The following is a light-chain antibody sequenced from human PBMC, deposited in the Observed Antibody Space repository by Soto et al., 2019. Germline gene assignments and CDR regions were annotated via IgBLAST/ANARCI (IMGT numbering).Light chain of an antibody. CDR3: QQYNNWPRT. Sequence: EIVMTPAPATLSVAPGERAPLSCRASQSVSSNLAWYQQKPGQAPSLLIYGASTRATGIPARFSGSGSGTEFTLTIGSLQSEDFAVYYCQQYNNWPRTFGQGTKVDIK. CDR2: GAS. CDR1: QSVSSN. J-gene: IGKJ1*01. V-gene: IGKV3-15*01.